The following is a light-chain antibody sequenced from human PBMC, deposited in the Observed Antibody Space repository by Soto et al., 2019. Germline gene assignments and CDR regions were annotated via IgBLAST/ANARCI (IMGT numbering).Light chain of an antibody. CDR3: QSYDSAVSALV. Sequence: QSALTQPPSASGSPGQSVTISCTGTSSDVGAYNYVSWYQHHPGKAPKLMVYEVNKRPSGVPDRFSASKSGTSASLDISGLQAEDEAEYFCQSYDSAVSALVFGGGTKLTVL. V-gene: IGLV2-8*01. CDR1: SSDVGAYNY. CDR2: EVN. J-gene: IGLJ3*02.